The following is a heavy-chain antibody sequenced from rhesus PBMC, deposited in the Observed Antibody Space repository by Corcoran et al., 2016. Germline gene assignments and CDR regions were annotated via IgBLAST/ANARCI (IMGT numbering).Heavy chain of an antibody. V-gene: IGHV1-111*02. CDR2: DDAEGGEA. Sequence: EVQLVQSGAEVKKPGASVKISCKASGYTFTDYYLHWVRQAPGKGLEWRGRDDAEGGEAIQPQNVQNMATIPANTATATGYRERSSLRSEDTAVYYCARAQGGRGGLDSWGQGVVVTVSS. CDR3: ARAQGGRGGLDS. J-gene: IGHJ6*01. D-gene: IGHD1-44*02. CDR1: GYTFTDYY.